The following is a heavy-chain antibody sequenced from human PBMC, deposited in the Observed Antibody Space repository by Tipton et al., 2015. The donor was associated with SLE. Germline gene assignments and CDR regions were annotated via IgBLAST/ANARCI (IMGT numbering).Heavy chain of an antibody. D-gene: IGHD1-26*01. Sequence: TLSLTCTVSGGSISSSSYYWGWIRQPPGKGLEWIGNIYHSGSTYYNPSLKSRVTISVDTSKNQFSLKLSSVTAADTAVYYCARCPAGATLYNWFDPWGQGTLVTVSS. CDR2: IYHSGST. CDR3: ARCPAGATLYNWFDP. CDR1: GGSISSSSYY. V-gene: IGHV4-39*07. J-gene: IGHJ5*02.